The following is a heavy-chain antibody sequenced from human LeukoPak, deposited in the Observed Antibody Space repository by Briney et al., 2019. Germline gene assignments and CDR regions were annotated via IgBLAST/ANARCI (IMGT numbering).Heavy chain of an antibody. V-gene: IGHV3-74*01. D-gene: IGHD2-21*02. CDR3: SRDSLSPCGGDCYSGLDV. CDR1: GFTFSNYW. Sequence: GGSLRLSCAASGFTFSNYWMHWVRQAPGEALMWVSRIKSDGSSTTYADSVKGRFTISRDNAKNTLYLQMNSLRAEDTAVYYCSRDSLSPCGGDCYSGLDVWGQGTTVTVSS. CDR2: IKSDGSST. J-gene: IGHJ6*02.